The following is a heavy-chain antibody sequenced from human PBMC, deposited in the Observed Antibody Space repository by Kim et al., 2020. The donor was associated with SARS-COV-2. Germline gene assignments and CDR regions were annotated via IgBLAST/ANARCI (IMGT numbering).Heavy chain of an antibody. D-gene: IGHD3-10*01. V-gene: IGHV3-23*01. J-gene: IGHJ5*02. CDR3: AKIPAWFGELLPSFDP. Sequence: SGEGRLPTSRDNSKNTLYLQMNSLRAEDTAVYYCAKIPAWFGELLPSFDPWGQGTLVTVSS.